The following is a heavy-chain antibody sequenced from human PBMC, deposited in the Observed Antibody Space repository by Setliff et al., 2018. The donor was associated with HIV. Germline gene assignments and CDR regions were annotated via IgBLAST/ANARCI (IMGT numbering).Heavy chain of an antibody. V-gene: IGHV1-24*01. Sequence: GASVKVSCKVSGYTLTELSIHWVRQTFGKGLEWMGGFDPEDGEAIYAQKFQGRVTMTEDTSTDTAYMELSSLTSEDTAVYYCATRSRWIQLSFDGIFDYWGQGTPVTVS. CDR1: GYTLTELS. CDR3: ATRSRWIQLSFDGIFDY. J-gene: IGHJ4*02. CDR2: FDPEDGEA. D-gene: IGHD5-18*01.